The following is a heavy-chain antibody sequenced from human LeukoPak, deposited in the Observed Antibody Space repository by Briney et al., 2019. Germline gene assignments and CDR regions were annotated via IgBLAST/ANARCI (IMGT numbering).Heavy chain of an antibody. CDR1: GFTFSNYA. D-gene: IGHD2-15*01. Sequence: GGSLRLSCAASGFTFSNYAMSWVRQAPGKGLECVSGISGSGGSTYYADSVKGRFTISRDNSKNTLYLQMNSLRAEDTAIYYCAKGCGGSCYSEFDYWGQGTLVTVSS. CDR2: ISGSGGST. CDR3: AKGCGGSCYSEFDY. V-gene: IGHV3-23*01. J-gene: IGHJ4*02.